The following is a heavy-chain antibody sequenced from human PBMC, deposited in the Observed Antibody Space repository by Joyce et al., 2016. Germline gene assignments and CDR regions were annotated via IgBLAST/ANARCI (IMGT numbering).Heavy chain of an antibody. V-gene: IGHV5-51*01. Sequence: EVQLVQSGAEVKKPGKSLKISCKASGYDFSSYWIAWVRQMPGKGLEWMGNIYPGDSDVRYSPSFQGRITIPADKSVTTAYLQWTSLKASDSARYFCARIGATASDALDVWGQGTVVTVSS. J-gene: IGHJ3*01. D-gene: IGHD2-21*02. CDR2: IYPGDSDV. CDR1: GYDFSSYW. CDR3: ARIGATASDALDV.